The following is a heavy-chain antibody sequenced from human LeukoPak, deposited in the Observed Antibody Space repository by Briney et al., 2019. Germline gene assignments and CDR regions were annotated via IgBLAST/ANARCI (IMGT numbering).Heavy chain of an antibody. CDR1: GGSISSYY. D-gene: IGHD3-9*01. V-gene: IGHV4-59*08. CDR3: ARLAPRRYFDC. CDR2: IYYSGST. J-gene: IGHJ4*02. Sequence: SETLSLTCTVSGGSISSYYWSWIRQPPGKGPEWIGYIYYSGSTNYNPSLKSRVTISVDTSKNQFSLKLSSVTAADTAVYYCARLAPRRYFDCWGQGTLVTVSS.